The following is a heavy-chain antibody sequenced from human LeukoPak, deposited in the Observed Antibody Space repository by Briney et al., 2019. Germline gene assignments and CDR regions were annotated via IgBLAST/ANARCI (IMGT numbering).Heavy chain of an antibody. Sequence: ASVKVSCKASGYTFTSYYMHWVRQAPGQRLEWMGWINAGNGNTKYSQKFQGRVTITRDTSASTAYMELSSLRSEDTAVYYCARVGLRDFWRGYYSHYGMDVWGQGTTVTVSS. CDR1: GYTFTSYY. J-gene: IGHJ6*02. D-gene: IGHD3-3*01. V-gene: IGHV1-3*01. CDR2: INAGNGNT. CDR3: ARVGLRDFWRGYYSHYGMDV.